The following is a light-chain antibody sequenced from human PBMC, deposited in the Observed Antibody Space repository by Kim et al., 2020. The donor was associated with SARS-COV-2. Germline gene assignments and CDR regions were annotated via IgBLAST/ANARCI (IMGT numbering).Light chain of an antibody. V-gene: IGLV3-19*01. Sequence: SSELTQDPPVSVALGQTVRITCQGDSLRSYYATWYQQKPGQAPIVVIYGKNNRPSGIPDRFSGSSSGDTASLTITGTQAGDEADYYCNSRGSNDNVLFGGGTQLTVL. CDR3: NSRGSNDNVL. CDR2: GKN. J-gene: IGLJ2*01. CDR1: SLRSYY.